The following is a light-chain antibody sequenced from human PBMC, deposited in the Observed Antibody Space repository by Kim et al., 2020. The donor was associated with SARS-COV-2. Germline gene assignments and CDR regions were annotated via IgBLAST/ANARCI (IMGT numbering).Light chain of an antibody. CDR1: KLGDKS. Sequence: SYELTQPPSVSVSPGQTASITCSGDKLGDKSACWYQQKPGQSPVLVIYQDSKRPSGLPERFSGSNSGNTATLTISGPQAMDEADYYCQAWDSSTVVFGGG. CDR2: QDS. CDR3: QAWDSSTVV. J-gene: IGLJ2*01. V-gene: IGLV3-1*01.